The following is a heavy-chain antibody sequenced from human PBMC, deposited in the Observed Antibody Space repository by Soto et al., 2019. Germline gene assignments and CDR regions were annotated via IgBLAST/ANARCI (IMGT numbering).Heavy chain of an antibody. CDR1: GFTFSSFS. J-gene: IGHJ6*03. D-gene: IGHD3-10*01. V-gene: IGHV3-21*01. Sequence: PGGSLRLSCAASGFTFSSFSLTWVRQAPGKGLEWVSSISNIGTYIYYADSVKGRFTISRDNAKNSLYLQMNSLRAEDTAMYYCARVTFYYGSGRDYYYMDVWGKGTTVTVSS. CDR2: ISNIGTYI. CDR3: ARVTFYYGSGRDYYYMDV.